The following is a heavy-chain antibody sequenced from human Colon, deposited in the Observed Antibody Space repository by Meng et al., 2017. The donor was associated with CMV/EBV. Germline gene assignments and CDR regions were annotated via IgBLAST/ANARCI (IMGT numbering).Heavy chain of an antibody. CDR1: GFIFTSFA. CDR2: IYPDGTKK. Sequence: GESLKISCAASGFIFTSFALHWVRQSPGKGLEWVAFIYPDGTKKSYADSVKGRFTISRDNSKNTLYLQMNSLTPEDTAVYYCVKDDPALDYWGQGTLVTVSS. D-gene: IGHD2-2*01. J-gene: IGHJ4*02. CDR3: VKDDPALDY. V-gene: IGHV3-30*02.